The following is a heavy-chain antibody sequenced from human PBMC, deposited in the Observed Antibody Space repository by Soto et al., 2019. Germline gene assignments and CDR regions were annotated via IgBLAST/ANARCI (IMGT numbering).Heavy chain of an antibody. Sequence: ASVKVSCKASGYTFTSYGISWVRQAPGQGLEWMGWISAYNGNTNYAQKLQGRVTMTTDTSTSTAYMELRSLRSDDTAVYYCARERGLIVGPTPYYYGMDVWDQGTTVTVSS. J-gene: IGHJ6*02. CDR2: ISAYNGNT. CDR1: GYTFTSYG. V-gene: IGHV1-18*01. D-gene: IGHD1-26*01. CDR3: ARERGLIVGPTPYYYGMDV.